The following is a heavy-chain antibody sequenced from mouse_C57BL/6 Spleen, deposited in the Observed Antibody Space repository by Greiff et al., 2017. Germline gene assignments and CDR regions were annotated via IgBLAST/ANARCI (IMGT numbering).Heavy chain of an antibody. V-gene: IGHV8-8*01. CDR2: IWWDDDK. CDR3: ARIEPVITTVKDPFMDY. CDR1: GFSLSTFGMG. Sequence: QVTLKVSGPGILQPSQTLSLTCSFSGFSLSTFGMGVGWLRQPSGKGLEWLAHIWWDDDKYYNPALKSRLTISKDTSKNQVFLKIANVDTADTATYNCARIEPVITTVKDPFMDYWGQGTSVTVSS. J-gene: IGHJ4*01. D-gene: IGHD1-1*01.